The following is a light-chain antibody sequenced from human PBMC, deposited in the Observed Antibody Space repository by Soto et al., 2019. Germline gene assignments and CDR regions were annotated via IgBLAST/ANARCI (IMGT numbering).Light chain of an antibody. CDR2: EVS. V-gene: IGLV2-14*01. J-gene: IGLJ2*01. CDR1: SSDVGGYNY. CDR3: SSYTSSSTVV. Sequence: QSALTQPASVSGSPGQSITISCTGTSSDVGGYNYVSWYQQHPGKAPKPMIHEVSNRPSGVSNRFSGSKSGNTASLTISGLQAEDEADYYCSSYTSSSTVVFGGGTKVTVL.